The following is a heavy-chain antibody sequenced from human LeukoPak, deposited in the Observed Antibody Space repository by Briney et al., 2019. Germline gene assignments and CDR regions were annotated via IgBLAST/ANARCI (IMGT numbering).Heavy chain of an antibody. CDR2: IYSGGST. CDR1: GFTVSSNY. V-gene: IGHV3-66*01. J-gene: IGHJ4*02. Sequence: GGSLRLSCAASGFTVSSNYMSWVRQAPGKGLEWVSIIYSGGSTYYADSVKGRFTISRDNSKNTLYLQMIGLRAEDTAVYYCASRPDGDYGLLDYWGQGTLVTVSP. D-gene: IGHD4-17*01. CDR3: ASRPDGDYGLLDY.